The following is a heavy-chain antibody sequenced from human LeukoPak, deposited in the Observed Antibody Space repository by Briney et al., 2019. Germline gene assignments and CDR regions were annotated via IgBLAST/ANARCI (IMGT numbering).Heavy chain of an antibody. CDR1: GFTFSNYA. D-gene: IGHD6-19*01. Sequence: GGSLRLSCAVSGFTFSNYAMSWVRQAPGKGLEWVSVISGGGDDTYYADSVKGRFTISRDNSKNTLYLQMNSLRAEDTAVYYCAKERIAVAGTEDYWGQGTLVTVSS. V-gene: IGHV3-23*01. CDR3: AKERIAVAGTEDY. J-gene: IGHJ4*02. CDR2: ISGGGDDT.